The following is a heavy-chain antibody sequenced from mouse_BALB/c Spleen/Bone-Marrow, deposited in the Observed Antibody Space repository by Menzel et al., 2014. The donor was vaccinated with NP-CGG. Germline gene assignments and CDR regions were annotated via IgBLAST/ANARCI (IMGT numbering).Heavy chain of an antibody. CDR3: ARALYYYGSSYYTMDY. J-gene: IGHJ4*01. CDR1: GFSLTSYG. Sequence: QVQLQQSGPGLVAPSQSLSIACTVSGFSLTSYGVHWVLQPPGKGLEWLGAIWAGGSTDYNSALMSRLSISKDNSKSQVFLKMNSLQTDDTAMYYCARALYYYGSSYYTMDYWGQGTSVIVSS. D-gene: IGHD1-1*01. V-gene: IGHV2-9*02. CDR2: IWAGGST.